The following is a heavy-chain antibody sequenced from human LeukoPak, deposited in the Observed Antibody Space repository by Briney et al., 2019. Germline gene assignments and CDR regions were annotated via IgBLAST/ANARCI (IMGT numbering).Heavy chain of an antibody. CDR1: GFSVSSFG. Sequence: GGSLRLSCAVSGFSVSSFGMSWVRQAPGKGLEWISAMSVDGETAYYADSVKGRFIISRDNTKNTLYLQLSSLRAEDTAVYYCAQGYSSGWYPYWGQGSLVTVSS. J-gene: IGHJ4*02. V-gene: IGHV3-23*01. CDR2: MSVDGETA. CDR3: AQGYSSGWYPY. D-gene: IGHD6-19*01.